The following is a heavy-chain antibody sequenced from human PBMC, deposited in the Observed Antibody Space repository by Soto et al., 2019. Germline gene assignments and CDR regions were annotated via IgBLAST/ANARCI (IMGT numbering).Heavy chain of an antibody. V-gene: IGHV1-69*01. CDR3: ARGALWFGEKTESVPDYYYYGMDV. CDR1: GGTFSSYA. CDR2: IIPIFGTA. J-gene: IGHJ6*02. D-gene: IGHD3-10*01. Sequence: QVQLVQSGAEVKKPGSSVKVSCKASGGTFSSYAISWVRQAPGQGLEWMGGIIPIFGTANYAQKFQGRVTITADESTSTAYMELSSLRSEDTAVYYCARGALWFGEKTESVPDYYYYGMDVWGQGTTVTVSS.